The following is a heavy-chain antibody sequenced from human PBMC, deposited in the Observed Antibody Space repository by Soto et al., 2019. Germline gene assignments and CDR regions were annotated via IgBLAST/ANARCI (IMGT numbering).Heavy chain of an antibody. Sequence: ASVKVSCKTSGYTFSSYGITWVRQAPGQGLEWMGWISGYNGNTNYAQKVQGRVSMTTDTSTSTAYMELRSLRSDDTAVYYCARGGVYCTAGSCPYNWFDPWGQGTLVTVPQ. CDR2: ISGYNGNT. CDR1: GYTFSSYG. J-gene: IGHJ5*02. V-gene: IGHV1-18*01. CDR3: ARGGVYCTAGSCPYNWFDP. D-gene: IGHD2-15*01.